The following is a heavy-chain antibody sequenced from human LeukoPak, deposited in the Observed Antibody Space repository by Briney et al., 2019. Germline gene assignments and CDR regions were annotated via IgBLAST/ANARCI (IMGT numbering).Heavy chain of an antibody. CDR2: INPNSGGT. Sequence: ASVKVSCKASGYTFTGYYMHWVRQAPGQGLEWMGWINPNSGGTNYAQKFQGRVTMTRDTSISTAYMELSRLRSDDTAVYYCARDQWLRFLDAFDIWGQGTMVTVSS. CDR3: ARDQWLRFLDAFDI. J-gene: IGHJ3*02. CDR1: GYTFTGYY. V-gene: IGHV1-2*02. D-gene: IGHD5-12*01.